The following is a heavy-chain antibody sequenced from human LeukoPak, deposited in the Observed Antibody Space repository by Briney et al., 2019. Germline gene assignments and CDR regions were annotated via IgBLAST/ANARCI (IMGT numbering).Heavy chain of an antibody. CDR1: GFTFSGSA. D-gene: IGHD6-13*01. CDR2: IRSKANSYAT. J-gene: IGHJ6*02. V-gene: IGHV3-73*01. CDR3: TRLGIAAAGPPEGMDV. Sequence: PGGSLRLSCAASGFTFSGSAMHWVRQASGKGLEWVGRIRSKANSYATAYAASVKGRFTISRDDSKNTAYLQMNSLKTEDTAVYYCTRLGIAAAGPPEGMDVWGQGTTVTVSS.